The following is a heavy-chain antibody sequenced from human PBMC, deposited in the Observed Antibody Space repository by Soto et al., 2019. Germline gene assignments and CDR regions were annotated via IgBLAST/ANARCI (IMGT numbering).Heavy chain of an antibody. CDR3: ARTGITIFGVVLHAFDI. Sequence: ASVKVSCKASGYTFTSYGISWVRQAPGQGLEWMGWISAYNGNTNYAQKLQGRVTMTTDTSTSTAYMELRSLRSDDTAVYYCARTGITIFGVVLHAFDIWGRGTMVTVSS. CDR1: GYTFTSYG. J-gene: IGHJ3*02. CDR2: ISAYNGNT. D-gene: IGHD3-3*01. V-gene: IGHV1-18*04.